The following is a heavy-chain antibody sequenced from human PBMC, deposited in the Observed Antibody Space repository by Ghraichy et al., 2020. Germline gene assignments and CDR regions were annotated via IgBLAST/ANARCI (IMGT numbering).Heavy chain of an antibody. V-gene: IGHV3-7*01. CDR3: ARDRRYCSGTSCYYSSDY. J-gene: IGHJ4*02. Sequence: GGSLRLSCAASGFAFSSYWMSWVRQAPGKGLEWVANIKQDGSEKYYVDSVKGRFTISRDNAKNSLYLQMNSLRAEDTAVYYCARDRRYCSGTSCYYSSDYWGQGTLVTVSS. CDR1: GFAFSSYW. CDR2: IKQDGSEK. D-gene: IGHD2-2*01.